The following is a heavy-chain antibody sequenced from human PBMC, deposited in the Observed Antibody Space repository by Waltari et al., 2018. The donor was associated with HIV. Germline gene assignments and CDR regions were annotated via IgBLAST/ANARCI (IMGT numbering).Heavy chain of an antibody. CDR2: INPNSGGT. D-gene: IGHD1-26*01. CDR3: ARAIVLGATCDY. J-gene: IGHJ4*02. CDR1: GYPCTGHY. V-gene: IGHV1-2*02. Sequence: QVLLVQSGAEVKRPGASVKVSCKASGYPCTGHYMPWGRVAPGQGLEWMGWINPNSGGTNYAQNFQGRVTMTRDTSISTVYMELSRLRSDDTAVYYCARAIVLGATCDYWGQGTLVTVSS.